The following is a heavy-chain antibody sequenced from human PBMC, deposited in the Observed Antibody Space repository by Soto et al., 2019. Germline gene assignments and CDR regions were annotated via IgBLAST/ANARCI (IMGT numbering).Heavy chain of an antibody. J-gene: IGHJ6*02. V-gene: IGHV5-51*01. CDR1: GYSFTSYW. CDR3: AVGVTYYYYGMDV. CDR2: IYPGDSDT. D-gene: IGHD1-26*01. Sequence: GASLKISCKGSGYSFTSYWIGWVRQMPGKGLEWMGIIYPGDSDTRYSPSFQGQVTISADKSISTAYLQWSSLKASDTAMYYCAVGVTYYYYGMDVWGQGTTVTVSS.